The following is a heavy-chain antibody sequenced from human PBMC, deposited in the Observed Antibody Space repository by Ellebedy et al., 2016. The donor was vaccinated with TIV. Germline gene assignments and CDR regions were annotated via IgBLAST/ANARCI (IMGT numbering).Heavy chain of an antibody. J-gene: IGHJ4*02. CDR1: GGTFSSYA. D-gene: IGHD1-1*01. CDR3: ARVGGYQLEPIDY. CDR2: IIPIFGTA. Sequence: SVKVSXXASGGTFSSYAISWVRQAPGQGLERMGGIIPIFGTANYAQKFQGRVTITADESTSTAYMELSSLRSEDTAVYYCARVGGYQLEPIDYWGQGTLVTVSS. V-gene: IGHV1-69*13.